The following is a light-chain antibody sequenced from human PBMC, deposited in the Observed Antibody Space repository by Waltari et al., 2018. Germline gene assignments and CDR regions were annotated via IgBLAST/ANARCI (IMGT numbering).Light chain of an antibody. J-gene: IGLJ2*01. CDR2: EVT. CDR3: SSYTSSSTRDVV. CDR1: SSDVGGYNY. Sequence: QSALTQPASVSGSPGQSITISCTGTSSDVGGYNYVSWYQQHPGKAPKLMIAEVTSRPSGVSNRFSGSKSGNTAYLTISGLQAEDDADYYCSSYTSSSTRDVVFGGGTKLTVL. V-gene: IGLV2-14*01.